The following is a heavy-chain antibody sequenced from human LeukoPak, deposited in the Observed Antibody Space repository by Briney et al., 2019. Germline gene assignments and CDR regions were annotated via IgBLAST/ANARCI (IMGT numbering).Heavy chain of an antibody. CDR3: ARDNTYSSGDNYYDRFDN. CDR1: GFTFSTYW. D-gene: IGHD3-22*01. J-gene: IGHJ4*02. CDR2: INQDRSKI. Sequence: GGSLRLSCAASGFTFSTYWMTWVRQAPGKGLEWVANINQDRSKINYVDSVKGRFTISRDNAKNSLYLQMNSLRAEDTAVYYCARDNTYSSGDNYYDRFDNWGQGTLVTVSS. V-gene: IGHV3-7*01.